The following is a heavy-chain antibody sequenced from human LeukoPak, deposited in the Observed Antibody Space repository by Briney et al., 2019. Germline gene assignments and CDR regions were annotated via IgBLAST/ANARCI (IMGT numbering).Heavy chain of an antibody. J-gene: IGHJ6*03. V-gene: IGHV3-23*01. CDR2: ISGSGGST. CDR3: ARSGTAGYTYYYYYMDV. CDR1: GFTFSSYA. D-gene: IGHD5-24*01. Sequence: QPGGSLRLSCAASGFTFSSYAMSWVRQAPGKGLEWVSAISGSGGSTYYADSVKGRFTISRDNSKNTLYLQMNSLRAEDTAVYYCARSGTAGYTYYYYYMDVWGKGTTVTVSS.